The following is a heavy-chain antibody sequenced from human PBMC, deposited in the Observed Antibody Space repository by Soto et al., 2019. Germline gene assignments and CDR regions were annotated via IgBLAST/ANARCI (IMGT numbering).Heavy chain of an antibody. CDR2: IWYDGSNK. V-gene: IGHV3-33*01. CDR3: ARDDKDEYGADRGGFGC. CDR1: GFSFSIFG. J-gene: IGHJ4*02. Sequence: QVHLVESGGGVVQPGTSLRLSCAASGFSFSIFGMHWVRQAPGKGLEWVAGIWYDGSNKYYADSVKGRFSISRDNSKNTLYLQMNRLRAEDTAVYYCARDDKDEYGADRGGFGCWGQGNLVTVSS. D-gene: IGHD3-3*01.